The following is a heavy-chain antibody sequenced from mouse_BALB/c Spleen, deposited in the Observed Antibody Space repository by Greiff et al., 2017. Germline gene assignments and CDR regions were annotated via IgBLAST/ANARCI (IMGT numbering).Heavy chain of an antibody. J-gene: IGHJ2*01. Sequence: EVNVVESGGDLVKPGGSLKLSCAASGFTFSSYGMSWVRQTPDKRLEWVATISSGGSYTYYLDSVKGRFTISRDNAKNTLYLQMSSLKSEDTAMYYCARHNGNLYYFDYWGQGTTLTVSS. CDR1: GFTFSSYG. CDR3: ARHNGNLYYFDY. CDR2: ISSGGSYT. D-gene: IGHD2-1*01. V-gene: IGHV5-6*01.